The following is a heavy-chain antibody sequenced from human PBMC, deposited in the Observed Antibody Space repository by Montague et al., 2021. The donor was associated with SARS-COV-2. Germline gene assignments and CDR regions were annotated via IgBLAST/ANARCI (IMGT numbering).Heavy chain of an antibody. V-gene: IGHV4-59*02. CDR2: IYDSGST. Sequence: SETLSLTCIVSGSSVRSYYWSWIRQPPGKGLEWIGYIYDSGSTNYNPSLKSRVTISVDTSKNQFSLKLSSVTAADTAVYYCARGDYYDSTGYYDYWGQGTLVTVSS. D-gene: IGHD3-22*01. CDR1: GSSVRSYY. CDR3: ARGDYYDSTGYYDY. J-gene: IGHJ4*01.